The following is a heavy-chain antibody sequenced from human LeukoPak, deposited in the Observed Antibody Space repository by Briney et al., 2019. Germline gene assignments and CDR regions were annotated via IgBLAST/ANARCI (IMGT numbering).Heavy chain of an antibody. D-gene: IGHD4-23*01. CDR2: ISSSSSYI. Sequence: GGSLRLSCAASGFTFSSYSMNWVRQAPGKGLEWVSSISSSSSYIYYADSVKGRFTISRDNAKNSLYLQMNSLRAEDTAVYYCARYYGGRKWYFDYWGQGTLVTVSS. V-gene: IGHV3-21*01. CDR3: ARYYGGRKWYFDY. CDR1: GFTFSSYS. J-gene: IGHJ4*02.